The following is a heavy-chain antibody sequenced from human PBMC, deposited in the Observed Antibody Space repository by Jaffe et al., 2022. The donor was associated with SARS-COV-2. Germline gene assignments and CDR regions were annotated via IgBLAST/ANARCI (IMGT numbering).Heavy chain of an antibody. V-gene: IGHV2-26*01. J-gene: IGHJ6*02. D-gene: IGHD2-15*01. CDR1: GFSLSNARMG. Sequence: QVTLKESGPVLVKPTETLTLTCTVSGFSLSNARMGVSWIRQPPGKALEWLAHIFSNDEKSYSTSLKSRLTISKDTSKSQVVLTMTNMDPVDTATYYCARIPVVVAATRYYGMDVWGQGTTVTVSS. CDR3: ARIPVVVAATRYYGMDV. CDR2: IFSNDEK.